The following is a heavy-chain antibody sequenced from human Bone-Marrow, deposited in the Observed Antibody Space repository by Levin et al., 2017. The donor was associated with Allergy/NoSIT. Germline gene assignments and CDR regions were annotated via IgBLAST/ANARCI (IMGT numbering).Heavy chain of an antibody. V-gene: IGHV3-23*01. CDR1: GFTFNNYA. Sequence: GGSLRLSCAASGFTFNNYAMSWVRQSPGRGLEWVSAISGSGVTRYYAESVKGRFTISRDNPKNTLYLQLNSPRAQDTALYYCSKSGLFSTSGRYYFDSWGQGTLVAVSS. CDR2: ISGSGVTR. J-gene: IGHJ4*02. CDR3: SKSGLFSTSGRYYFDS. D-gene: IGHD6-6*01.